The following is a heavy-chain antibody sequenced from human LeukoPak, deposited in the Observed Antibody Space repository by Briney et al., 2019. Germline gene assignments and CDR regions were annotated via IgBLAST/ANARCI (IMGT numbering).Heavy chain of an antibody. CDR3: ARGRGHLIADHHDYYYYMDV. CDR1: GGSLSGYY. D-gene: IGHD3-3*02. Sequence: SETLSLTCAVYGGSLSGYYWSWIRQPPGEGPEWIGEINHSAYINYNPSLKSRVTLSVDPSKNQFSLRKSSVTAADTAVYYCARGRGHLIADHHDYYYYMDVWGSGTTVTVSS. CDR2: INHSAYI. V-gene: IGHV4-34*01. J-gene: IGHJ6*03.